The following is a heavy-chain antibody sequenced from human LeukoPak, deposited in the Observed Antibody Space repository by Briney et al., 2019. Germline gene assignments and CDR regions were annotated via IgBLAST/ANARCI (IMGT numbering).Heavy chain of an antibody. V-gene: IGHV1-2*02. J-gene: IGHJ3*02. D-gene: IGHD2-2*01. CDR3: ARDVVPAAQRGLYAFDI. CDR1: GYTFTGYY. CDR2: NNPNSGGT. Sequence: ASVKVSCKASGYTFTGYYMHWVRQAPGQGLEWMGWNNPNSGGTNYAQKFQGRVTMTRDTSISTAYMELSRLRSDDTAVYYCARDVVPAAQRGLYAFDIWGQGTMVIVSS.